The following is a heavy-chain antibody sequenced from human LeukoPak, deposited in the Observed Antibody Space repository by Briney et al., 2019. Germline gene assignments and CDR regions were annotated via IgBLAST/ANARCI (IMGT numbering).Heavy chain of an antibody. J-gene: IGHJ4*02. CDR1: GFTFSSYS. CDR2: LREGGTER. Sequence: PGGSLRLSCAASGFTFSSYSMNWVRQAPGKRLEWLAHLREGGTERYNVDSVRGRFTISRDNARNALYLQMDSLRTEDTAVYYCARDSGWYRFDHWGQGTLVTVSS. CDR3: ARDSGWYRFDH. V-gene: IGHV3-7*03. D-gene: IGHD6-13*01.